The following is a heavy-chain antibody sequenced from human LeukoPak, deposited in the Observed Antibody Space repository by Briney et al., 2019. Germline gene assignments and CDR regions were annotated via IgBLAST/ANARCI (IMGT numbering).Heavy chain of an antibody. CDR3: ARQKSGSYGLFDY. CDR2: IYYSGST. D-gene: IGHD1-26*01. CDR1: GGSSSSSSYY. Sequence: SETLSLTCTVSGGSSSSSSYYWGWIRQPPGKGLEWIGSIYYSGSTYYNPSLKSRVTISVDTSKNQFSLKLSSVTAAGTAVYYCARQKSGSYGLFDYWGQGTLVTVSS. V-gene: IGHV4-39*01. J-gene: IGHJ4*02.